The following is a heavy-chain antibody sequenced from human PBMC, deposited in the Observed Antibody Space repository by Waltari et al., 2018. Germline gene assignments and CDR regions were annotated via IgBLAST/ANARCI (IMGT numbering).Heavy chain of an antibody. D-gene: IGHD4-17*01. J-gene: IGHJ3*02. CDR3: ARENPSDYADNAFDI. CDR1: GYTFTGYY. V-gene: IGHV1-2*02. Sequence: QVQLVQSGAEVKKPGASVKVSCKASGYTFTGYYMHWVRQAPGQGLEWMGWINPNSGGTNYAQKFQGRGTMTRDTSISTAYMELSRLRSDDTAVYYCARENPSDYADNAFDIWGQGTMVTVSS. CDR2: INPNSGGT.